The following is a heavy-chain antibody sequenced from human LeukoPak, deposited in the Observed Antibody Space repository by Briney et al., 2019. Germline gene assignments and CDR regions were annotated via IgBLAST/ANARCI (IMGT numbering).Heavy chain of an antibody. CDR2: IYPGDSNT. J-gene: IGHJ3*02. D-gene: IGHD3-3*01. CDR1: GYSFTNYW. Sequence: GESLKISCKGSGYSFTNYWIGWVRQLPGKGLEWMGIIYPGDSNTRYSPSFQGQVTISVDKSISTAYLQWSSLKASDTAMYYCARQRYDDFWSAPSDVFDIWGQGTMVTVSP. CDR3: ARQRYDDFWSAPSDVFDI. V-gene: IGHV5-51*01.